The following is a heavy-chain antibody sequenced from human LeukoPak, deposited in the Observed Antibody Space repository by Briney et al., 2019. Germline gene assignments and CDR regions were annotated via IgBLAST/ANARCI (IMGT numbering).Heavy chain of an antibody. CDR2: TKNRRNSDIT. Sequence: GGSLRLSCLASGFTFTDHYMDWVRQAPGKGLEWITRTKNRRNSDITEYAASVKGRFTVSRDDSKNSLYLQMNSLKTEDTAVYYCARAFHSSSWQYFQHWGQGTLVTVSS. V-gene: IGHV3-72*01. D-gene: IGHD6-13*01. CDR3: ARAFHSSSWQYFQH. J-gene: IGHJ1*01. CDR1: GFTFTDHY.